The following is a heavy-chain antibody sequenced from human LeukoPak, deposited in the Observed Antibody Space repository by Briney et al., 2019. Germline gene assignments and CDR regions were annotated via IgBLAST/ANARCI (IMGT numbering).Heavy chain of an antibody. CDR3: ATRFGLDYYYYYMDV. V-gene: IGHV3-11*01. CDR1: GFTFSDYY. J-gene: IGHJ6*03. D-gene: IGHD3-10*01. CDR2: ISSSGSTI. Sequence: GGSLRLSCAASGFTFSDYYMSWIRQAPGKGLEWVSYISSSGSTIYYADSVKGRFTISRDNAKNSLYLQMNSLRAEDTAVYYCATRFGLDYYYYYMDVWGKGTTVTVSS.